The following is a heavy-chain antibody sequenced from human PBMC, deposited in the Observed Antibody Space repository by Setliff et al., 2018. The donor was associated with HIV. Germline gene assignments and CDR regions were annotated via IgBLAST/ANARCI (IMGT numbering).Heavy chain of an antibody. CDR1: GYTFTGYH. V-gene: IGHV1-2*02. Sequence: GASVKVSCKASGYTFTGYHMHWVRQAPGQGLEWMGWINPNSGGTNYSQKFQGRVTMTRDTSISKAYMELSRLRSDDTAVYYCAGVFGVYYDKEGPYDAFDIWGQGTMVTVSS. CDR2: INPNSGGT. J-gene: IGHJ3*02. D-gene: IGHD3-22*01. CDR3: AGVFGVYYDKEGPYDAFDI.